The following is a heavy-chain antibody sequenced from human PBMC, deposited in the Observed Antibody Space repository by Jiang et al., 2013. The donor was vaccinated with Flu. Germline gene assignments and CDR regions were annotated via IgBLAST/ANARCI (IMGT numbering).Heavy chain of an antibody. D-gene: IGHD3-22*01. CDR2: INPNSGGT. J-gene: IGHJ4*02. CDR3: ARAYYYDSSAYYFDY. CDR1: GYIFTGYY. Sequence: SGAEVKKPGASVKVSCKASGYIFTGYYIHWVRQAPGQGLEWMGRINPNSGGTNYAQKFQGRVTMTRDTSISTAYMQLSRLRSDDTAVYYCARAYYYDSSAYYFDYWGQGTLVTVSS. V-gene: IGHV1-2*06.